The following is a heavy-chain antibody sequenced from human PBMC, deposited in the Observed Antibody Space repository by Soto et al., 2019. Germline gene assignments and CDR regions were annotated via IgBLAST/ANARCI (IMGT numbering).Heavy chain of an antibody. CDR2: IYWDDDK. CDR1: GFSLTTRGVG. CDR3: ARRQIHNSDWAPGLFGQ. D-gene: IGHD3-9*01. V-gene: IGHV2-5*05. J-gene: IGHJ5*02. Sequence: QITLKESGPTLVKPTQTLTLTCTFSGFSLTTRGVGVGWIRQPPGKALEWLAFIYWDDDKRYGPSLQRRLSITKDTSKNEVVLTMTSMDPVDTATYYCARRQIHNSDWAPGLFGQWDQGTLVTVSS.